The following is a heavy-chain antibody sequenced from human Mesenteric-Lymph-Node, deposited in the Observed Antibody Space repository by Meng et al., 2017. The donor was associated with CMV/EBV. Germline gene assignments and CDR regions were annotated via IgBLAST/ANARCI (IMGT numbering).Heavy chain of an antibody. CDR3: ARIFGVVTPYYFDY. CDR1: GFTLSSCE. CDR2: IRYDGSNK. V-gene: IGHV3-30*02. D-gene: IGHD3-3*01. J-gene: IGHJ4*02. Sequence: GESLKISCGASGFTLSSCEMYWVRQAPGKGLEWVAFIRYDGSNKYYADSVKGRFTISRDNSKNTLYLQMNSLRAEDTAVYYCARIFGVVTPYYFDYWGQGTLVTVSS.